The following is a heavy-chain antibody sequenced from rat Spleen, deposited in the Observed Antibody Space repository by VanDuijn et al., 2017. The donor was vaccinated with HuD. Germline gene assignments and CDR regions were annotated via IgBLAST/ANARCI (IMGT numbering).Heavy chain of an antibody. J-gene: IGHJ2*01. V-gene: IGHV5-7*01. CDR2: ISYGDSSGHSST. CDR3: ARRHYGYTDYFDY. CDR1: GFTFSSFA. D-gene: IGHD1-9*01. Sequence: EVQLVESGGGLVQPGRSLKLSCAASGFTFSSFAMAWVRQAPKKGLEWVATISYGDSSGHSSTYYRDSVKGRFTISRANAKSTLNLQMDSLRSEDTATYYCARRHYGYTDYFDYWGQGVMVTVSS.